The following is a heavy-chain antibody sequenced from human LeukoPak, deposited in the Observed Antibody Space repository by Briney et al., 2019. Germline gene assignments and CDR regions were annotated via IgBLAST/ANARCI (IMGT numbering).Heavy chain of an antibody. Sequence: GGSLRLSCAASGFTLSIYTMNWVRQAPGKGLEWVSSISSSSYIYYADSVKGRFTISRDNAKNSLYLQMNSLRAEDTAVYYCARDSGFCSSRSCSLGYWGQGTLVTVSS. CDR2: ISSSSYI. CDR1: GFTLSIYT. V-gene: IGHV3-21*01. J-gene: IGHJ4*02. CDR3: ARDSGFCSSRSCSLGY. D-gene: IGHD2-15*01.